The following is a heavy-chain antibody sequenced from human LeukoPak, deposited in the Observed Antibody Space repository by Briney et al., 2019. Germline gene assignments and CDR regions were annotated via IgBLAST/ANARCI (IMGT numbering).Heavy chain of an antibody. Sequence: PGGSLRLSCAAPGFTFSNYAMSWVRQAPGKGLEWISGISGSGGSTYYADSVKGRFTISRDNSKNTLYLQMNSLRAEDTAVFYCGKEPRVCTGGTCPSGGVYYFDSWGEGNLVAASS. V-gene: IGHV3-23*01. CDR1: GFTFSNYA. J-gene: IGHJ4*02. D-gene: IGHD2-8*02. CDR3: GKEPRVCTGGTCPSGGVYYFDS. CDR2: ISGSGGST.